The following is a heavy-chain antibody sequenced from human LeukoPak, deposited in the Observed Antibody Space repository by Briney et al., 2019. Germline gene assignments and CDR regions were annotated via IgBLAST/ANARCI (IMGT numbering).Heavy chain of an antibody. D-gene: IGHD3-16*01. CDR1: GFTFDDYA. CDR2: ISWNSGSI. J-gene: IGHJ4*02. V-gene: IGHV3-9*01. Sequence: AGGSLRLSCAASGFTFDDYAMPWVRQAPGKGLEWVSGISWNSGSIGYADSVKGRFTISRDNAKNSLYLQMNSLRAEDTALYYCAKDGGSGTGGFDYWGQGTLVTVSS. CDR3: AKDGGSGTGGFDY.